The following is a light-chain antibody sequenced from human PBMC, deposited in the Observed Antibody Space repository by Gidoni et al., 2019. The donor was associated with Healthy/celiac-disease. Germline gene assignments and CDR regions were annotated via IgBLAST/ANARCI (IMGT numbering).Light chain of an antibody. J-gene: IGKJ2*01. Sequence: ELVMTQSPATLSVSPGERATLYCRASQSVSSNLAWYQQKPGQAPRLLIYGASTTATGIPARFSGSGSGTEFTLTISSLQSEDFAVYYCQQYNNWPPYTFGQGTKLEIK. CDR1: QSVSSN. CDR2: GAS. V-gene: IGKV3-15*01. CDR3: QQYNNWPPYT.